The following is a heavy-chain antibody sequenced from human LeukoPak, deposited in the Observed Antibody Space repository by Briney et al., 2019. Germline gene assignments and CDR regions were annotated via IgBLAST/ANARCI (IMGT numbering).Heavy chain of an antibody. V-gene: IGHV3-64*01. J-gene: IGHJ4*02. CDR2: ISRNGNTT. CDR1: GFIFSTYA. D-gene: IGHD5-12*01. CDR3: ASRQSYGGYDY. Sequence: GGSLRLSCAASGFIFSTYAMHWVRQAPGKGLEHVSGISRNGNTTSYANSVKGRFTISRDNSKNTLYLQMGSLRAEDMAVYYCASRQSYGGYDYWGQGTLVTVSS.